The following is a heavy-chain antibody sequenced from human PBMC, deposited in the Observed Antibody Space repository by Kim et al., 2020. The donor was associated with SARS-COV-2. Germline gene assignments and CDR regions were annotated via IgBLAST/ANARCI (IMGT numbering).Heavy chain of an antibody. V-gene: IGHV3-30*04. CDR1: GFTFSSYA. Sequence: GGSLRLSCAASGFTFSSYAMHWVRQAPGKGLEWVAVISYDGSNKYYADSVKGRFTISRDNSKNTLYLQMNSLRAEDTAVYYCARDSGITIFGASLDYWGQGTLVTVSS. CDR3: ARDSGITIFGASLDY. CDR2: ISYDGSNK. D-gene: IGHD3-3*01. J-gene: IGHJ4*02.